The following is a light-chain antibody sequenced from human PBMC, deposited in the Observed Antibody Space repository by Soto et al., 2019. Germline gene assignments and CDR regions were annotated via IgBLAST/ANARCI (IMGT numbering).Light chain of an antibody. V-gene: IGKV1-33*01. CDR3: QQYDKLPSYP. Sequence: DIQMNQSPYSLSASVGDRVTITCQASQDISNYLNWYQQKPGKAPKLLIYDASNLETGVPSRFSGSGSGTDFTFTISSLQHEDIATYYCQQYDKLPSYPFGQGTKLEIK. CDR1: QDISNY. J-gene: IGKJ2*01. CDR2: DAS.